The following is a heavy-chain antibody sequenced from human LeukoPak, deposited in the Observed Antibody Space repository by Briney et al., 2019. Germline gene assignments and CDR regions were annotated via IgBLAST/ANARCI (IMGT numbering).Heavy chain of an antibody. CDR3: ARDGYYTGSGYS. J-gene: IGHJ4*02. CDR1: GFVLEDFS. CDR2: ISGDSTIT. D-gene: IGHD3-3*01. V-gene: IGHV3-43*02. Sequence: GGSLRLSCTMSGFVLEDFSMHWVRQPPGKGLEWVSLISGDSTITDYADSVKGRFTISRDNRRSSLYLQMSSLGIEDTGFYYCARDGYYTGSGYSWGQGTPVTVSS.